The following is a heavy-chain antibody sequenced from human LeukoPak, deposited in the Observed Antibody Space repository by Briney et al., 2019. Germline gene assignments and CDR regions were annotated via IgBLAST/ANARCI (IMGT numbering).Heavy chain of an antibody. CDR3: AKDRDDSSGYYLYYFDY. V-gene: IGHV3-23*01. CDR2: ISGSGGST. Sequence: GGSLRLSCAAYGFTFSSYAMSWVRQAPGKGLEWVSAISGSGGSTYYADSVKGRFTISRDNSKNTLYLQMNSLRAEDTAVYYCAKDRDDSSGYYLYYFDYWGQGTLVTVSS. CDR1: GFTFSSYA. D-gene: IGHD3-22*01. J-gene: IGHJ4*02.